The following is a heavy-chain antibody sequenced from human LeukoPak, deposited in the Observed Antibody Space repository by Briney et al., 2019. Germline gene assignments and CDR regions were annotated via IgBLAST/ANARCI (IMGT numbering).Heavy chain of an antibody. V-gene: IGHV1-69*06. D-gene: IGHD6-19*01. CDR1: GGTFSSYA. CDR3: ALYSSGWPDY. Sequence: GASVKVSCKASGGTFSSYAISWVRQAPGQGLEWMGRIIPIFGTANYAQKFQGRVTITADKSTSTAYMELSSLRSEDTAVYYCALYSSGWPDYWGQGTLVTVSS. J-gene: IGHJ4*02. CDR2: IIPIFGTA.